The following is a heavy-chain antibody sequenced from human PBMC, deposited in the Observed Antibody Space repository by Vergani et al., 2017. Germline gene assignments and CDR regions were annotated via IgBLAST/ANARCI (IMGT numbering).Heavy chain of an antibody. CDR1: GFTFSSYA. CDR2: ISGSGGST. Sequence: EVQLLESGGGLVQPGGSLRLSCAASGFTFSSYAMSWVRQAPGKGLEWVSAISGSGGSTYYADSVKGRFTISRDNSKNMLYLQMNSLRADDTAVDDCAKEVGYQNTASFDYWGQGTLVTVSS. V-gene: IGHV3-23*01. CDR3: AKEVGYQNTASFDY. J-gene: IGHJ4*02. D-gene: IGHD5-18*01.